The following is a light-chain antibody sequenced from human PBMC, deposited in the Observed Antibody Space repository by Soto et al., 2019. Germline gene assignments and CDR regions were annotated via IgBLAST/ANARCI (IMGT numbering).Light chain of an antibody. J-gene: IGKJ4*01. CDR3: QQGYSFLT. CDR1: QSVSSY. CDR2: DAS. V-gene: IGKV3-11*01. Sequence: EIVLTQSPATLSLSPGERATLSCRASQSVSSYLAWYQQKPGQAPRLLIYDASNRATGIPARFSGSGSGTDFTLTTSSLDPEDFATYYCQQGYSFLTLXGGTTVDTK.